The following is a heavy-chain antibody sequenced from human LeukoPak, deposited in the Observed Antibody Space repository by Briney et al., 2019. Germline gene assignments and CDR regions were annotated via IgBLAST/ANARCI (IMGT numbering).Heavy chain of an antibody. CDR1: GFTFSSYA. J-gene: IGHJ4*02. D-gene: IGHD2-2*01. V-gene: IGHV3-30-3*01. Sequence: GRSLRLSCAASGFTFSSYAMHWVRQAPGKGLEWVAVISYDGSNKYYADSVKGRFTISRDNSKNTLYLQMNSLRAEDTAVYYCAKDPQDIVVVPAAAVLDYWGQGTLVTVSS. CDR2: ISYDGSNK. CDR3: AKDPQDIVVVPAAAVLDY.